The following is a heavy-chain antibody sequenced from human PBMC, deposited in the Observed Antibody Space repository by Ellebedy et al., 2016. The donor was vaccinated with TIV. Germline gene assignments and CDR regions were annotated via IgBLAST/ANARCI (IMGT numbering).Heavy chain of an antibody. V-gene: IGHV3-23*01. CDR1: GLTFSNYA. J-gene: IGHJ6*02. D-gene: IGHD6-13*01. CDR3: AKGRRIAAAGTDRYYYYGMDV. Sequence: GGSLRLSXAVSGLTFSNYAMSWVRQAPGKGLEWVSAISVIGGRTYYADSVRGRFTISRDNSKNTLYLQMNSLRAEDTAVYYCAKGRRIAAAGTDRYYYYGMDVWGQGTTVTVSS. CDR2: ISVIGGRT.